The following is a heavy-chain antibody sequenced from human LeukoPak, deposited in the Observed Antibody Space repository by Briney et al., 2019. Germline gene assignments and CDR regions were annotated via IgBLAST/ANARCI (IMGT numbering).Heavy chain of an antibody. Sequence: PGGSLRLSCAASGFTFSSYAMSWVRQAPGKGLEWVSAISGSGGSTYYADSVKGRFTISRDSSKNTLYLQMNSLRAEDTAVYYCAKVVLDCSGGSCYSSLVDYWGQGTLVTVSS. V-gene: IGHV3-23*01. J-gene: IGHJ4*02. CDR2: ISGSGGST. CDR3: AKVVLDCSGGSCYSSLVDY. CDR1: GFTFSSYA. D-gene: IGHD2-15*01.